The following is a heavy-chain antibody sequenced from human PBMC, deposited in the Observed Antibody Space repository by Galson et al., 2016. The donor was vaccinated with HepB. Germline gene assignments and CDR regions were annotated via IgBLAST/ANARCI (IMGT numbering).Heavy chain of an antibody. J-gene: IGHJ4*02. CDR3: SGARGAGPAGHFDS. CDR1: GLTFSDTY. Sequence: SLRLSCAASGLTFSDTYMSWIRQAPGKGLEWVSYISNSGSYVNYGDSVRGRFIISRDNAKNSLYLQMNSLRGDDTAVYYCSGARGAGPAGHFDSWGQGILVTVSS. V-gene: IGHV3-11*01. D-gene: IGHD3-10*01. CDR2: ISNSGSYV.